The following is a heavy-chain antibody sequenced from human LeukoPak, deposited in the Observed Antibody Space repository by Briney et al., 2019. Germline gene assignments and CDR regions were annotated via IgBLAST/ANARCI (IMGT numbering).Heavy chain of an antibody. Sequence: SETLSLTCTVSGGSISSSSYYWGWIRQPPGKELEWIGSIYYSGSTYYNPSLKSRVTISVDTSKSQFSLKLSSVTAADTAVYYCARDRLYCSGRSCYSVNWFDPWGQGTLVTVSS. CDR1: GGSISSSSYY. CDR2: IYYSGST. V-gene: IGHV4-39*07. D-gene: IGHD2-15*01. CDR3: ARDRLYCSGRSCYSVNWFDP. J-gene: IGHJ5*02.